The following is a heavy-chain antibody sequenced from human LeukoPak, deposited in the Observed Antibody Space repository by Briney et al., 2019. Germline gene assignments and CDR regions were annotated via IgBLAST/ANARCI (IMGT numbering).Heavy chain of an antibody. CDR1: GATFSSYA. CDR2: IIPIFGTA. CDR3: ARSYSNYYYYYYMDV. V-gene: IGHV1-69*05. D-gene: IGHD4-11*01. Sequence: ASVKVSCKASGATFSSYAISWVRQAPGQGLEWMGGIIPIFGTANYAQKFQGRVTITTDESTSTAYMELSSLRSEDTAVYYCARSYSNYYYYYYMDVWGKGTTVTVSS. J-gene: IGHJ6*03.